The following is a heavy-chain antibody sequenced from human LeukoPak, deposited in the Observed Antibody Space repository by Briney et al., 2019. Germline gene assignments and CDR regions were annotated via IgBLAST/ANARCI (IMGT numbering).Heavy chain of an antibody. D-gene: IGHD2-2*01. CDR1: GYYFTNYW. CDR3: ARRQGCSSTSCPPDY. V-gene: IGHV5-51*01. CDR2: IYPGNSDT. J-gene: IGHJ4*02. Sequence: GESLKISCKGSGYYFTNYWIGWVRQMPGKGLEWMGIIYPGNSDTTYSPSFQGQVTISADKSISTAYLQWRSLKASDTAMYYCARRQGCSSTSCPPDYWGQGTLVTVSP.